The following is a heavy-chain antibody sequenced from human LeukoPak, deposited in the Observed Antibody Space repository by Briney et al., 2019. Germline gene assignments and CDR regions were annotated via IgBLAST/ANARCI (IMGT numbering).Heavy chain of an antibody. Sequence: GGSLRLSCTASGFTFSSYNMHWVRQPTGKGLEWVSAVGTAGDTYYPGSVKGRFTISRENAKNSLYLQMNSLRAGDTAVYYCARTGGSRGYYDAFDIWGQGTMVTVSS. CDR2: VGTAGDT. CDR1: GFTFSSYN. V-gene: IGHV3-13*01. J-gene: IGHJ3*02. CDR3: ARTGGSRGYYDAFDI. D-gene: IGHD3-22*01.